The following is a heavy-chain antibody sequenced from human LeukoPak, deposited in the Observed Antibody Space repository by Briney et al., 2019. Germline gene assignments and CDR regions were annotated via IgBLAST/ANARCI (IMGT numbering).Heavy chain of an antibody. J-gene: IGHJ6*03. CDR2: ITNSGSM. Sequence: PGGSLRLSCAASGFTFSAYYMSRIRQAPGKGLEWISYITNSGSMFYADSVKGRFTVSRDDAEKSLYLQMNSLRPEDTAVYYCARDRGLVATNADYYMDVWGKGTTVTVS. CDR1: GFTFSAYY. V-gene: IGHV3-11*01. CDR3: ARDRGLVATNADYYMDV. D-gene: IGHD5-12*01.